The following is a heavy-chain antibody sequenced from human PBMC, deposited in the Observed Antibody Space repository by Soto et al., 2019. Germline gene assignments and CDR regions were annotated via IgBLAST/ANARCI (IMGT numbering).Heavy chain of an antibody. Sequence: GGSLRLSCAASGFTFSSYWMHWVRQAPGKGLVWVSRINSDGSSTSYADSVKGRFTISRDNAKNTLYLQMNSLRAEDTAVYYCARRGGASNYYYYGMDVWGQGTTVPVS. V-gene: IGHV3-74*01. CDR2: INSDGSST. D-gene: IGHD3-10*01. J-gene: IGHJ6*02. CDR3: ARRGGASNYYYYGMDV. CDR1: GFTFSSYW.